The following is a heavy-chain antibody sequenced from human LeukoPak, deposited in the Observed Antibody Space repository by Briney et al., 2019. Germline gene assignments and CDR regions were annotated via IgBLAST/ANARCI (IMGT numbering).Heavy chain of an antibody. CDR1: GLTVSSY. D-gene: IGHD2-8*02. Sequence: GGSLRLSCAASGLTVSSYMNWVRQAPGKGLECVSVIYTGGSTYYAESVKGRFTISRDSSKNAVYLQMNTLRAEDTAVYFCARVSSGYCASWPNNCFDPWGQGTLVTVSS. V-gene: IGHV3-53*01. J-gene: IGHJ5*02. CDR3: ARVSSGYCASWPNNCFDP. CDR2: IYTGGST.